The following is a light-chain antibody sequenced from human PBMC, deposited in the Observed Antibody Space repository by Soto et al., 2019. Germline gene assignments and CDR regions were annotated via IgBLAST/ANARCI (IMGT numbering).Light chain of an antibody. V-gene: IGKV1-5*01. CDR1: QSISSW. CDR3: QQYNSYST. CDR2: DAS. Sequence: DIQMTQSPSTLSASVGDIVTITCRASQSISSWLAWYQQKPGKAPKVLIYDASSLESGVPSRFSGSGSGTEFTLTISSLQPDDFATYYCQQYNSYSTFGQGTKVDI. J-gene: IGKJ1*01.